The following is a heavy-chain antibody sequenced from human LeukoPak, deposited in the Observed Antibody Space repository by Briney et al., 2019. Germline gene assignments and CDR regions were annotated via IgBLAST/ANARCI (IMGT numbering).Heavy chain of an antibody. V-gene: IGHV1-2*02. CDR1: GYTFPGYY. Sequence: VASVTVSCKASGYTFPGYYMHWVRQAPEQGLEWMGWINPNSGGTNYAQKFQGRVTMTRDTSISTAYMELSRLRSDDTAVYYCAREHSSSSGKVFDYWGQGTLVTVSS. J-gene: IGHJ4*02. CDR3: AREHSSSSGKVFDY. D-gene: IGHD6-6*01. CDR2: INPNSGGT.